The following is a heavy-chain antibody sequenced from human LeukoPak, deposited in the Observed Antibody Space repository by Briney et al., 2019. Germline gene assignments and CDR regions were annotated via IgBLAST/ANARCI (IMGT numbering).Heavy chain of an antibody. V-gene: IGHV3-20*01. CDR3: ARLVSSGSLYYFDY. Sequence: PGGSLRLSCAASGFTFDDYGMSWVRQAPGKGLEWVSGINWNGGSTGYADSVKGRFTISRDNAKNSLYLQMNSLRAEDTALYHCARLVSSGSLYYFDYWGQGTLVTVSS. CDR2: INWNGGST. D-gene: IGHD3-10*01. CDR1: GFTFDDYG. J-gene: IGHJ4*02.